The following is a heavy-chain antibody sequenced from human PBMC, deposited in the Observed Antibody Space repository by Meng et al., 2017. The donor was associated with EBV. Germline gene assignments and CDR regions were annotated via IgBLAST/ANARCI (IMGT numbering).Heavy chain of an antibody. D-gene: IGHD6-13*01. CDR2: INPNSGGT. CDR1: GYAFTGYY. V-gene: IGHV1-2*06. CDR3: AKGADLAAAGTFWFDP. J-gene: IGHJ5*02. Sequence: QGALVQCGAEVQEPGASVKESCKAHGYAFTGYYMHWVRQATGQGLEWMGRINPNSGGTNYAKKFQGRVTMTRDTSISTAYMELSRLRSDDTAVYYCAKGADLAAAGTFWFDPWGQGTLVTVSS.